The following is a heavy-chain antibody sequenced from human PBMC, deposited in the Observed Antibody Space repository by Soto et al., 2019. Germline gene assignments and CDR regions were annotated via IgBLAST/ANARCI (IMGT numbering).Heavy chain of an antibody. CDR1: GFTFSSYA. V-gene: IGHV3-30-3*01. J-gene: IGHJ4*02. CDR3: ARDYGAAAAGPQDY. Sequence: PGGSLRLSCAASGFTFSSYAMHWVRQAPGKGLEWVAVISYDGSNKYYADSVKGRFTISRDNSKNTLYLQMNSLRAEDTAVYYCARDYGAAAAGPQDYWGQGTLVTVSS. CDR2: ISYDGSNK. D-gene: IGHD6-13*01.